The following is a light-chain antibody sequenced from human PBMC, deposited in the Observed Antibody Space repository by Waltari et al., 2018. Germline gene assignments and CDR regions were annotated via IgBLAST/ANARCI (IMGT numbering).Light chain of an antibody. CDR3: QQYLTLPYS. V-gene: IGKV4-1*01. J-gene: IGKJ2*03. CDR2: WAS. Sequence: ELTQSPDSLPVTLGERATINCKSSQSVLYRSNYKNYLAWVQQKPGQPHKLLIRWASTRESGVPDRFSGSGSDTDFTLTISSLQAEDVAVYYCQQYLTLPYSFGQGTKLEIK. CDR1: QSVLYRSNYKNY.